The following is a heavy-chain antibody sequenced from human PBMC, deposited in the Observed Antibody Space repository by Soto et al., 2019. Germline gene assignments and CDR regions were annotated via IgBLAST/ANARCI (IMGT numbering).Heavy chain of an antibody. J-gene: IGHJ6*02. Sequence: EVQRVASGGGLVQPGGSMRLSCAASGFTFSSYSMSWVRQAPGKGLEWVANIKQDGSEKYYVDFVKGRFTISRDNAKNSRYLQMNSLRAEDTAVYYCARARGVDVWGQGTTVTVSS. CDR2: IKQDGSEK. V-gene: IGHV3-7*01. D-gene: IGHD3-16*01. CDR1: GFTFSSYS. CDR3: ARARGVDV.